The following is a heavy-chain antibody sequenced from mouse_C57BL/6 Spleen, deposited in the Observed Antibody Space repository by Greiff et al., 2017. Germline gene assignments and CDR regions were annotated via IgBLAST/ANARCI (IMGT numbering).Heavy chain of an antibody. J-gene: IGHJ4*01. D-gene: IGHD2-4*01. CDR3: ARGSLSHDYDEVYAMDY. V-gene: IGHV1-82*01. CDR2: IYPGDGDS. CDR1: GYAFSSSW. Sequence: QVQLQQSGPELVKPGASVKISCKASGYAFSSSWMNWVKQRPGKGLEWIGRIYPGDGDSNSNGKFKGKATLTADKASSTAYMQLSSLTSEDSAVYFCARGSLSHDYDEVYAMDYWGQGTSVTVSS.